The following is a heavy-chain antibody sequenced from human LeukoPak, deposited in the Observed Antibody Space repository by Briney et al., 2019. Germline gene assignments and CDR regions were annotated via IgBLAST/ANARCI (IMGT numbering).Heavy chain of an antibody. J-gene: IGHJ4*02. CDR1: GFTFSSYS. D-gene: IGHD5-24*01. V-gene: IGHV3-23*01. CDR3: AKSGYNRFDY. CDR2: FSGSGGDT. Sequence: GGSLRLSCAASGFTFSSYSMNWVRQAPGKGLEWVSAFSGSGGDTYYADSVKGRFTISRDNSKDTLYLQMNSLRAEDTAVYYCAKSGYNRFDYWGREPWSPSPQ.